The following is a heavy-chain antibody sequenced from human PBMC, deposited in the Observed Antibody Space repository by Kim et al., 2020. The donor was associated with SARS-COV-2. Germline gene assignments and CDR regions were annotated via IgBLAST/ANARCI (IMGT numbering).Heavy chain of an antibody. CDR1: GFTFSNYA. V-gene: IGHV3-23*01. CDR2: ITGHTP. CDR3: AKDYQGVVPDFFDY. J-gene: IGHJ4*01. Sequence: GGSLRLSCAASGFTFSNYAMTWVRQAPGKGLEWVSGITGHTPYYADSVKGRFTISRDNSKNTLFLQMHSLRADDTAVYYCAKDYQGVVPDFFDYWGHGTLVTVSS. D-gene: IGHD2-15*01.